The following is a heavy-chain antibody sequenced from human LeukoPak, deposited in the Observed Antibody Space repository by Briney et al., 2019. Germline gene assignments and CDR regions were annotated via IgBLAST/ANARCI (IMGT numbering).Heavy chain of an antibody. J-gene: IGHJ6*03. V-gene: IGHV4-59*01. CDR1: GASFSGYY. D-gene: IGHD4-17*01. CDR2: IYYSGST. Sequence: PSETLSLTCAISGASFSGYYWSWIRQPPGKGLEWIGYIYYSGSTSYNPSLKSRVTISVDTSKNQFSLKLSSVTAADTAVYYCARGHDYGDYYYYYYYMDVWGKGTTVTVSS. CDR3: ARGHDYGDYYYYYYYMDV.